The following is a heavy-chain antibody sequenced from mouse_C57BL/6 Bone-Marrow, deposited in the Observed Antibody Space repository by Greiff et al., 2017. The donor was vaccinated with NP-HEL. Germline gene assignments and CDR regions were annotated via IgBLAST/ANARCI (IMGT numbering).Heavy chain of an antibody. J-gene: IGHJ4*01. CDR3: ARWGFITTVVATDYAMDY. Sequence: EVQLQQSGPELVKPGASVKISCKASGYSFTGYYMNWVKQSPEKSLEWIGEINPSTGGTTYNQKFKAKATLTVDKSSSPAYMQLKSLTSEDSAVYYCARWGFITTVVATDYAMDYWGQGTSVTVSS. D-gene: IGHD1-1*01. CDR2: INPSTGGT. V-gene: IGHV1-42*01. CDR1: GYSFTGYY.